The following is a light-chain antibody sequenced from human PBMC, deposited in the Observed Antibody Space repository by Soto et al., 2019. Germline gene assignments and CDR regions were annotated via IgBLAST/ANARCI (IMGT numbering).Light chain of an antibody. CDR1: SSVSTY. Sequence: EIVLTQSPGTLSLSPGERATLSCSASSSVSTYLAWDQQKAGQAPRLPIYDASNRATGIPARFSGSGSGTDFTLTNRSLDYEACAVYYCQQRRNWPWTFGEGTKVEIK. CDR2: DAS. CDR3: QQRRNWPWT. V-gene: IGKV3-11*01. J-gene: IGKJ1*01.